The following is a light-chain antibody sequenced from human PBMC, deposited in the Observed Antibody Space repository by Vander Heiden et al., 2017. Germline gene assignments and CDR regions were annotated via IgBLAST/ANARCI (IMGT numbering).Light chain of an antibody. Sequence: AIQMTQSPSSLSASVGDRVTITCRASQGIKNDLGWYQQKPGKAPKLLIYAVSSLQSGVPSRFSGSGSGTDFTLTISSLQPEDFATYYWLQDYDLWTFGQGTKVEIK. CDR2: AVS. CDR3: LQDYDLWT. V-gene: IGKV1-6*01. J-gene: IGKJ1*01. CDR1: QGIKND.